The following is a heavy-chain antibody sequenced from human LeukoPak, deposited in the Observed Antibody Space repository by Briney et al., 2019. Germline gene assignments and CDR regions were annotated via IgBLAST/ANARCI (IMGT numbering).Heavy chain of an antibody. CDR3: AEGGYDQDFDY. J-gene: IGHJ4*02. D-gene: IGHD5-12*01. Sequence: GGSLRLSCAASGFSFDEYAMSWVRQAPGKGLEWVSAISGSGGSTYYADSVKGRFTISRDNSKNTLYLQMVSLRVEDTAVYYCAEGGYDQDFDYWGQGTLVTVSS. CDR2: ISGSGGST. CDR1: GFSFDEYA. V-gene: IGHV3-23*01.